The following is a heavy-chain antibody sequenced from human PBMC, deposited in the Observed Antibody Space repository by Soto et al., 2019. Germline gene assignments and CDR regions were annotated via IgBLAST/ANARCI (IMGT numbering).Heavy chain of an antibody. V-gene: IGHV3-73*01. CDR3: TRHADLGYCSSTSCYDFDY. D-gene: IGHD2-2*01. Sequence: GGSLRLSCAASGLTFSGSAMHWVRQASGKGLEWIGRIRSKPNSYATEYAASMKGRFTISRDDSKNTAYLQMNSLKTEDTAVYYCTRHADLGYCSSTSCYDFDYWGQGTLVTVSS. CDR2: IRSKPNSYAT. J-gene: IGHJ4*02. CDR1: GLTFSGSA.